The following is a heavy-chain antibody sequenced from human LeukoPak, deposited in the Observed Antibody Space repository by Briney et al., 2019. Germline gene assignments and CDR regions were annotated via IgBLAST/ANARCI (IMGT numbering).Heavy chain of an antibody. J-gene: IGHJ4*02. D-gene: IGHD7-27*01. CDR3: ARDVTGDAGDY. Sequence: KAGGSLRLSCAASGFTFSSYSMYWVRQAPGKGLEWVSSISSSSSYIYYADSVKGRFTISRDNAKNSLYLQMSSLRAEDTAVYYCARDVTGDAGDYWGQGTLVTVSS. CDR1: GFTFSSYS. V-gene: IGHV3-21*01. CDR2: ISSSSSYI.